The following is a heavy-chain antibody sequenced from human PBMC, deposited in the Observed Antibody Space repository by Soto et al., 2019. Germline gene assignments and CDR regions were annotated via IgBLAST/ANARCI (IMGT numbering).Heavy chain of an antibody. CDR3: ARSDFWSGYSFDS. CDR2: ISSSSSYT. Sequence: GGSLRLSCAASGFTFSDYYMSWIRQAPGKGLEWVSYISSSSSYTNYADSLKGRFTISRDNAKNSLYLQMNSLRAEDTAVYYCARSDFWSGYSFDSWGQGTVVTVSS. D-gene: IGHD3-3*01. CDR1: GFTFSDYY. J-gene: IGHJ4*02. V-gene: IGHV3-11*06.